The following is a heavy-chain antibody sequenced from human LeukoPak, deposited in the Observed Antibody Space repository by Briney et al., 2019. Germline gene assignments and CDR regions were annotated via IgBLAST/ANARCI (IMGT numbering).Heavy chain of an antibody. V-gene: IGHV1-69*04. J-gene: IGHJ4*02. CDR2: IIPILGIA. CDR3: AKTMVWGTIYYFDY. Sequence: SVKVSCKASGGTFSSYAISWVRQAPGQGLEWMGRIIPILGIANYAQKFQGRVTITADKSTSTAYMELSSLRSDDTAVYYCAKTMVWGTIYYFDYWGQGTLVTVSS. CDR1: GGTFSSYA. D-gene: IGHD3-10*01.